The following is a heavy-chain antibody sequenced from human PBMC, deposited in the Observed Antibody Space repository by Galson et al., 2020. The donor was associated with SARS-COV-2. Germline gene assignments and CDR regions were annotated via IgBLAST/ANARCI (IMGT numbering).Heavy chain of an antibody. CDR3: ASFYYYGSGSFYYGMDV. V-gene: IGHV3-48*03. CDR1: GFTFSSYE. Sequence: LRLSCAASGFTFSSYEMNWVRQAPGKGLEWVSYISSSGSTIYYADSVKGRFTISRDNAKNSLYLQMNSLRAEDTAVYYCASFYYYGSGSFYYGMDVWGQGTTVTVSS. CDR2: ISSSGSTI. D-gene: IGHD3-10*01. J-gene: IGHJ6*02.